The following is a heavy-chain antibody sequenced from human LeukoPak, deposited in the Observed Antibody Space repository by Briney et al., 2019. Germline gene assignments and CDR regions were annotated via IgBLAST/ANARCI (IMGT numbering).Heavy chain of an antibody. CDR3: ANGIAVAGKVAFDI. CDR1: GFTFSSYW. V-gene: IGHV3-74*01. Sequence: GGSLRLSCAASGFTFSSYWMHWVRQAPGKGLVWVSRINSDGSSTSYADSVKGRFTISRDNAKNTLYLQMNSLRAEDTAVYYCANGIAVAGKVAFDIWGQGTMVTVSS. J-gene: IGHJ3*02. D-gene: IGHD6-19*01. CDR2: INSDGSST.